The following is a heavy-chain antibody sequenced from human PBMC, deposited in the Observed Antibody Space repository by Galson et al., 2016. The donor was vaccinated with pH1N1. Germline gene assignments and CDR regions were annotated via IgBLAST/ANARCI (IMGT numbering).Heavy chain of an antibody. CDR3: ACHRGDHYRSSLNY. V-gene: IGHV1-69*13. D-gene: IGHD3-10*01. CDR2: IIPLLRTA. Sequence: SVKVSCKASGGTFSNYAINWVRQAPGQGLEWIGGIIPLLRTANYAQTFQGRVTITADESPGTAYMELSSLRPDDTAVYYCACHRGDHYRSSLNYWGQGALVTVSS. J-gene: IGHJ4*02. CDR1: GGTFSNYA.